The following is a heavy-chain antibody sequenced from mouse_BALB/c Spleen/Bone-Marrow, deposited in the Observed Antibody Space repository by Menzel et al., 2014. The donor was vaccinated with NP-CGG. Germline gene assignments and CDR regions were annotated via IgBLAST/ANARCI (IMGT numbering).Heavy chain of an antibody. D-gene: IGHD1-1*01. CDR2: ISSGGSYT. CDR3: TRGYGH. Sequence: EVQRVESGGGLVKPGGSLKLSCAASGFTFSSYTMSWVRQTPEKRLEWVATISSGGSYTYYPDSVKGRFTISRDNAKNTLYLQMSSLKSEDTAMYYCTRGYGHWGQGTLVTVSA. CDR1: GFTFSSYT. J-gene: IGHJ3*01. V-gene: IGHV5-6-4*01.